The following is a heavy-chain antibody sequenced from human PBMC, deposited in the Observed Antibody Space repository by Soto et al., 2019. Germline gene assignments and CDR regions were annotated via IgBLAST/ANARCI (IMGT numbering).Heavy chain of an antibody. Sequence: PGESLKISCTASGYNFNNNWIGWVRQTPGKGLEWMGRIEPSDSYIDYSPSFKGHVTISSDKSIKTVYLQWSSLKASDTAMYYCARLRSLPYTIKFGNDFDYWGRGALVTVSS. CDR1: GYNFNNNW. CDR2: IEPSDSYI. J-gene: IGHJ4*02. CDR3: ARLRSLPYTIKFGNDFDY. D-gene: IGHD2-2*02. V-gene: IGHV5-10-1*01.